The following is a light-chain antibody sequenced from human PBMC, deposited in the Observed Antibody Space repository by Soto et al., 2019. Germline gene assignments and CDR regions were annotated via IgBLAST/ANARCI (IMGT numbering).Light chain of an antibody. J-gene: IGKJ5*01. Sequence: DIQMTPSPSSLSTSVGDRVTITFRASQRINIYLNWYRQKPGKAPELLIYSASNLQSGVPSRFSGSGSGTDFTLTISSLQPEDFATYYCQQSFSTPTFGQGTRLEIK. CDR3: QQSFSTPT. V-gene: IGKV1-39*01. CDR2: SAS. CDR1: QRINIY.